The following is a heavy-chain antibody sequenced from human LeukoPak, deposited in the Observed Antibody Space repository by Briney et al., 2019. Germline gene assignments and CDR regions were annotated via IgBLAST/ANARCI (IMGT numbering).Heavy chain of an antibody. J-gene: IGHJ4*02. V-gene: IGHV3-30*04. CDR1: GFTFSSYA. Sequence: AGGSLRLSCAASGFTFSSYAMHWVRQAPGKGLEWVAVISYDGSNKYYADSVKGRFTISRDNSKNTLYLQMNSLRAEDTAVYYCARVGCSSTSCYELLSFDYWGQGTLVTVSS. D-gene: IGHD2-2*01. CDR2: ISYDGSNK. CDR3: ARVGCSSTSCYELLSFDY.